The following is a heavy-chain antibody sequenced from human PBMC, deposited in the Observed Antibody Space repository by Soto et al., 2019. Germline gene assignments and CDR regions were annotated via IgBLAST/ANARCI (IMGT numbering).Heavy chain of an antibody. Sequence: PGGSLRLSCVASGFTFSSYATSWVRQAPGKGLEWVSAISGSGGSTHYADSVKGRFTISRDNSKSTLYLQMNSLRAEDTAVYYCAKDMGDGYNIYYYYGMDVWGQGTMVTVSS. CDR3: AKDMGDGYNIYYYYGMDV. CDR2: ISGSGGST. CDR1: GFTFSSYA. J-gene: IGHJ6*02. D-gene: IGHD5-12*01. V-gene: IGHV3-23*01.